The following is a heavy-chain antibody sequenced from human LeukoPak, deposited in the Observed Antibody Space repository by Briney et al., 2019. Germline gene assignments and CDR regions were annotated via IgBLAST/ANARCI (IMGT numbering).Heavy chain of an antibody. CDR3: ARGAYAYTSSATLGSYNWFDP. V-gene: IGHV5-51*01. CDR2: IYPGDSET. D-gene: IGHD2-2*02. Sequence: GESLKISCKGSGYSFPNYWIGWVRQMPGKGLEWMGIIYPGDSETRYSPSFQDQVTISVDKSISTAYLQWSSLKASDTAMYYSARGAYAYTSSATLGSYNWFDPWGQGSLVTVSS. J-gene: IGHJ5*02. CDR1: GYSFPNYW.